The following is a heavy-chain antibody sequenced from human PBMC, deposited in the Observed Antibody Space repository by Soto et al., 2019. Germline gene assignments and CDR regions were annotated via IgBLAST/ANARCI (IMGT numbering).Heavy chain of an antibody. D-gene: IGHD6-6*01. V-gene: IGHV1-58*01. CDR3: AARGATGSSYYSGLDV. CDR2: IVVGSGNT. CDR1: GFTFTSSA. Sequence: GASVKFSCKASGFTFTSSAVRWVRQARGQRLEWIGWIVVGSGNTNYAQKFRERVTITRDMSTGTAYMQLSSLRSDDTAVYYCAARGATGSSYYSGLDVWGQGTTVTVSS. J-gene: IGHJ6*02.